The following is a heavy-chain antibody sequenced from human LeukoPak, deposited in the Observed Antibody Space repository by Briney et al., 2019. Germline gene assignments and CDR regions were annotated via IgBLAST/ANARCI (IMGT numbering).Heavy chain of an antibody. J-gene: IGHJ5*02. CDR3: ARDILPYSLNWFDP. Sequence: YTXXXXYMHGVRQAPGQGLEWMGWINPNSGGTNYAQKFQGRVTMTRDTSISTAYMELSRLRSDDTAVYYCARDILPYSLNWFDPWGQGTLVTVSS. CDR1: YTXXXXY. CDR2: INPNSGGT. D-gene: IGHD6-13*01. V-gene: IGHV1-2*02.